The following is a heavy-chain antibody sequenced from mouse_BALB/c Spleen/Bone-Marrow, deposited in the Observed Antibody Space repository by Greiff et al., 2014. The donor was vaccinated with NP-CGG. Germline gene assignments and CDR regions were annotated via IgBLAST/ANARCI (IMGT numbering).Heavy chain of an antibody. CDR1: GYTFTSYW. CDR3: ARTYFDY. CDR2: INPSNGRT. V-gene: IGHV1S81*02. J-gene: IGHJ2*01. Sequence: VQLQQSGAELVKPGASVKLSCKASGYTFTSYWMHWVKQRPGQGLEWIGEINPSNGRTNYNEKFESKATLTVDKSSSTAYMQLSSLTSEDSAVYYCARTYFDYWSQGTTLTVSS.